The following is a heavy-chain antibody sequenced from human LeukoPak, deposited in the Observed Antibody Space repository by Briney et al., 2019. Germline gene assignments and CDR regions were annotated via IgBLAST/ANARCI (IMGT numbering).Heavy chain of an antibody. CDR1: GYTFTSYG. CDR3: ARGIERRLVQNYYYYMDV. CDR2: IIPIFGTA. Sequence: RASVKVSCKASGYTFTSYGISWVRQAPGQGLEWMGGIIPIFGTANYAQKFQGRVTITTDESTSTAYMELSSLRSEDTAVYYCARGIERRLVQNYYYYMDVWGKGTTVTVSS. J-gene: IGHJ6*03. V-gene: IGHV1-69*05. D-gene: IGHD6-19*01.